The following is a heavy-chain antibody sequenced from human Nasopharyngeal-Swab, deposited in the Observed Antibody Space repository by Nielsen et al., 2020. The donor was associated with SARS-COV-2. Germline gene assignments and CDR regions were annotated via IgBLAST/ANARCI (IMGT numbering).Heavy chain of an antibody. CDR3: AYIAAAGRDDY. Sequence: ASVKVSCKASGYTFTSYYMHWVRQAPGQGLEWMGIINPSGGSTSYAQKFQGRVTMTRDTSTSTVYMELSSLRSEDTAVNYCAYIAAAGRDDYWGQGTLVTVSS. CDR1: GYTFTSYY. J-gene: IGHJ4*02. D-gene: IGHD6-13*01. CDR2: INPSGGST. V-gene: IGHV1-46*01.